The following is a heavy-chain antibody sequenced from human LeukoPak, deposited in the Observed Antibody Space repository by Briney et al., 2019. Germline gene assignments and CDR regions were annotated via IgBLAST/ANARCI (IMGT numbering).Heavy chain of an antibody. D-gene: IGHD4-17*01. V-gene: IGHV3-30*02. CDR1: GFTFSSYG. Sequence: GGSLRLSCAASGFTFSSYGMHWVRQAPGKGLEWVAFIRYDGSNKYYADSVKGRFTISRDNSKNSLYLQMNSLRAEDTAVYYCARDSTVPIDYWGQGTLVTVSS. CDR2: IRYDGSNK. J-gene: IGHJ4*02. CDR3: ARDSTVPIDY.